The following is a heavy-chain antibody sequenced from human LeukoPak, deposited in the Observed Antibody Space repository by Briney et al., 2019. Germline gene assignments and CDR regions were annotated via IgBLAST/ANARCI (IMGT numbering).Heavy chain of an antibody. CDR2: INHTGAT. V-gene: IGHV4-34*01. CDR3: AREESGGGWRSLDY. Sequence: SETLSLTCDVSGDSFSDYYWTWVRQSPGKGLEWIGEINHTGATNYKSSLKSRVTMSVDTPKKQFSLKLTSVTAADTAIYYCAREESGGGWRSLDYWGQGTLVTVSS. D-gene: IGHD6-19*01. J-gene: IGHJ4*02. CDR1: GDSFSDYY.